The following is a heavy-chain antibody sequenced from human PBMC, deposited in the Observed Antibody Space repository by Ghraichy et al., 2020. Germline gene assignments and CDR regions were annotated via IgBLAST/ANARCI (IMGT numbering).Heavy chain of an antibody. CDR3: ARCYESIWGSYPLNY. CDR1: GFTFSNYW. D-gene: IGHD3-16*02. CDR2: IKSDGSEK. V-gene: IGHV3-7*01. Sequence: GGSLRLSCAASGFTFSNYWMTWVRQAPGKGLEWVANIKSDGSEKYFVDSVKGRFTISRDNAENSLYLQMNSLRAEDTAVYYCARCYESIWGSYPLNYWGQGSLVIVSS. J-gene: IGHJ4*02.